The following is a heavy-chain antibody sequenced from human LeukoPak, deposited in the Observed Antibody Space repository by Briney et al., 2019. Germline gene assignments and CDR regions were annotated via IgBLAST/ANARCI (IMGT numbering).Heavy chain of an antibody. CDR2: IRAETSET. CDR1: GFTFSSFP. Sequence: GGSLILSCAASGFTFSSFPMNWVRQSPGKWLEWISNIRAETSETYYADSVRGRFTNSRDNAKNSLYLQMNSLRVEDTAVYYCARDHFWSFDYWGQGILVTVSS. CDR3: ARDHFWSFDY. V-gene: IGHV3-48*01. J-gene: IGHJ4*02. D-gene: IGHD3-3*02.